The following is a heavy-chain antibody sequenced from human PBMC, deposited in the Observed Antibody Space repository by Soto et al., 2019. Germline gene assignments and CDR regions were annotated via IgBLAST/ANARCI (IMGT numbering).Heavy chain of an antibody. V-gene: IGHV3-9*01. Sequence: EVQLVESGGGLVQPGRSLRLSCAASGFTFDDYDMHWVRQAPGQGLEWVSGISWNSGHIAYVDSVRGRFSISRDNTKNFLYLQVCGLTPEDSALYYCWAVSGPRDLWLLDILGQGTMVAVSS. J-gene: IGHJ3*02. D-gene: IGHD6-19*01. CDR2: ISWNSGHI. CDR3: WAVSGPRDLWLLDI. CDR1: GFTFDDYD.